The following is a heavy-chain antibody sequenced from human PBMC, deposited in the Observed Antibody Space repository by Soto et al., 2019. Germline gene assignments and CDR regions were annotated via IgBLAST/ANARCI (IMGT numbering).Heavy chain of an antibody. V-gene: IGHV4-39*02. D-gene: IGHD2-2*02. J-gene: IGHJ6*02. CDR2: IYYSGST. CDR1: GGSISSSSYY. Sequence: LSLTCTVSGGSISSSSYYWGWIRQPPGKGLEGSGSIYYSGSTYYNPSLKSRVTISVDTSKNQFSLKLSSVTAADTAVYYCARGEIVVVPAAISYYYGMDVWGQGTTVTVSS. CDR3: ARGEIVVVPAAISYYYGMDV.